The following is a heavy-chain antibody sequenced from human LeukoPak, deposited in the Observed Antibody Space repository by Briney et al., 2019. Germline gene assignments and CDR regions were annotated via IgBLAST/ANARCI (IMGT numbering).Heavy chain of an antibody. CDR3: ATTLSYYYDSSGYLLDY. Sequence: EASVTVSCKVSGYTLTELSMHWVRQAPGKGLEWMGGFDPEDGETIYAQKFQGRVTMTEDTSTDTAYMELSSLRSEDTAVYYCATTLSYYYDSSGYLLDYWGQGTLVTVSS. J-gene: IGHJ4*02. CDR1: GYTLTELS. D-gene: IGHD3-22*01. V-gene: IGHV1-24*01. CDR2: FDPEDGET.